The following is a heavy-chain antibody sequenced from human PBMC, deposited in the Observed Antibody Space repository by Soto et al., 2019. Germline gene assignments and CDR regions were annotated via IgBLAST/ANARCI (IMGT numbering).Heavy chain of an antibody. CDR3: AWTYGSGSYFLPFEY. D-gene: IGHD3-10*01. V-gene: IGHV1-18*01. J-gene: IGHJ4*02. Sequence: QVQLVQSGAEVKKPGASVKVSCKASGYMFNTYGITWVRQAPGQGLEWMGWISAYNGNIDYAQNLQGRVTMTIDTSTSTAYMELRSLRSDDTAVYYCAWTYGSGSYFLPFEYWGQGTLVSVSS. CDR2: ISAYNGNI. CDR1: GYMFNTYG.